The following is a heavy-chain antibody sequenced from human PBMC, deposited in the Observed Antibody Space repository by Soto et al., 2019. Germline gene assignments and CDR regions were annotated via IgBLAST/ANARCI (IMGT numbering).Heavy chain of an antibody. J-gene: IGHJ1*01. CDR1: GFTFRSYV. D-gene: IGHD3-16*01. V-gene: IGHV3-33*05. Sequence: QVQLVESGGGVVQPGTSLRLSWVGSGFTFRSYVIHWVRQAPGKGLEWVALTSYDGSNKDYGDSVKGRFTISRDNSRNTVDLQMDSLRREDTALYYCARWGTTGGLDVWGQGILVSVFS. CDR3: ARWGTTGGLDV. CDR2: TSYDGSNK.